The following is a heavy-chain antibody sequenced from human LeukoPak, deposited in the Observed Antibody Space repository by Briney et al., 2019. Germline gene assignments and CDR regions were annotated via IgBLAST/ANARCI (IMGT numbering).Heavy chain of an antibody. CDR3: ARDANGVLGDY. D-gene: IGHD2-8*01. CDR2: ISVYSGNT. V-gene: IGHV1-18*01. J-gene: IGHJ4*02. Sequence: GASVKVSCKASGYTFSSYGISWVRQSPGQGLEWMGWISVYSGNTNYAQRLQVRVTMTTDTSTSTAYMELRSLRSDDTAVYYCARDANGVLGDYWGQGTLVTVSS. CDR1: GYTFSSYG.